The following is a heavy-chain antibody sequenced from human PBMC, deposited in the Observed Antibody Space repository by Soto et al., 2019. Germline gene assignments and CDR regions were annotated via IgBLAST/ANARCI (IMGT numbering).Heavy chain of an antibody. CDR3: ARGGRITIFGVVSYYYYYGMDV. V-gene: IGHV1-8*01. CDR1: GYTLTSYD. CDR2: MNPNSGNT. J-gene: IGHJ6*02. Sequence: ASVKVSFRASGYTLTSYDINWGRQATGQGLEWMGWMNPNSGNTVYAQKFQGRVTMTRNTSISTAYMELGSLRFEDTAVYYCARGGRITIFGVVSYYYYYGMDVWGQGTTVTVSS. D-gene: IGHD3-3*01.